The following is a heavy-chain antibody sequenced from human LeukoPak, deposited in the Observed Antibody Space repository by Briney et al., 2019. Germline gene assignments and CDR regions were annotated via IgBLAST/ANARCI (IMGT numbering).Heavy chain of an antibody. D-gene: IGHD3-22*01. Sequence: GGSLRLSCAASGFTFSSYWMHWVRQAPGKGLVWVSRIDSDGGDITCADSVKGRFTISRDNAKDTLYLQMNSLRAEDTALYYCVRTYYYDSSGYYAYFDYWGRGTLVTVSS. V-gene: IGHV3-74*01. CDR3: VRTYYYDSSGYYAYFDY. J-gene: IGHJ4*02. CDR2: IDSDGGDI. CDR1: GFTFSSYW.